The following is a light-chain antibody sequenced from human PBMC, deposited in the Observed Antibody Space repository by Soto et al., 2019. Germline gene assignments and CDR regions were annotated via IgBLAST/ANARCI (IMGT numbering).Light chain of an antibody. CDR3: HQRQSWPRT. CDR1: QSVSGY. J-gene: IGKJ1*01. CDR2: DVS. V-gene: IGKV3-11*01. Sequence: EVVLTQSPVTLSLAPGERATISCRASQSVSGYLAWYQQKPGQAPRLLIYDVSNRATGIPARFSGSGSGTDFTLTISDVQPEDFALYYCHQRQSWPRTFGQGTKVDI.